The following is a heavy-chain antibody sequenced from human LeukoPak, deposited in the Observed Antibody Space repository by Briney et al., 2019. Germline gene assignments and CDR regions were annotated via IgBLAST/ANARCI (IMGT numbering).Heavy chain of an antibody. Sequence: SETLSLTCTVSGGSISSSSYYLGWIRQPPGKGLEWIGSIYYSGSTYYNPSLKSRVTISVDTSKNQFSLKLSSVTAADTAVYYCARLVRALGWFDPWGQGTLVTVSS. J-gene: IGHJ5*02. D-gene: IGHD3-10*01. V-gene: IGHV4-39*01. CDR3: ARLVRALGWFDP. CDR1: GGSISSSSYY. CDR2: IYYSGST.